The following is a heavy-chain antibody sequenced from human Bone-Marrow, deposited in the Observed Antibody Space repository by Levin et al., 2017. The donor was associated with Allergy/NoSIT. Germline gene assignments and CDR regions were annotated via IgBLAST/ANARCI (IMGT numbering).Heavy chain of an antibody. CDR2: ISYDGSNK. CDR1: GFTFSSYA. Sequence: GGSLRLSCAASGFTFSSYAMHWVRQAPGKGLEWVAVISYDGSNKYYADSVKGRFTISRDNSKNTLYLQMNSLRAEDTAVYYCARLYSSSRGLSSRPEYYFDHWGQGTLVTVSS. J-gene: IGHJ4*02. CDR3: ARLYSSSRGLSSRPEYYFDH. D-gene: IGHD6-13*01. V-gene: IGHV3-30-3*01.